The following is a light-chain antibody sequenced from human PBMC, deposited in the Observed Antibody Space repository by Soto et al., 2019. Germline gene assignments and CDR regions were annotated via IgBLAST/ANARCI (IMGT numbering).Light chain of an antibody. CDR1: QSVSSN. J-gene: IGKJ5*01. CDR2: GAS. CDR3: QQYNNWPPIT. V-gene: IGKV3D-15*01. Sequence: EIVMTQSPATLSVSPGERATLSCRASQSVSSNFAWYQQKPGQAPRLLIYGASIRATCIPARFSGSGSGTEFTLTISSLQSEDCAVYYCQQYNNWPPITFGQGTRLEIK.